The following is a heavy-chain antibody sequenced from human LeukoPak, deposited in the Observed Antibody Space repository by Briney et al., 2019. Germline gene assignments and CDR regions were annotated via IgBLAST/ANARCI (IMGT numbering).Heavy chain of an antibody. V-gene: IGHV3-53*01. D-gene: IGHD2-15*01. J-gene: IGHJ4*02. CDR1: GFTVSNTY. Sequence: GGSLRLSCAASGFTVSNTYMSWVRQAPGNGLEWVSLIYSGGNTYYADSVKGRSSISRDNSKNTLYLQMNSLRAEDTAVYYCARAYCSGGSCYFDYWGQGALVTVSS. CDR3: ARAYCSGGSCYFDY. CDR2: IYSGGNT.